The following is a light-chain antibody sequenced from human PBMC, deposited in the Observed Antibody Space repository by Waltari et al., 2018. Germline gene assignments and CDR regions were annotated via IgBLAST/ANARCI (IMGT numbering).Light chain of an antibody. CDR2: DTS. Sequence: DIVLTQSPAILSLSPGERASLSCRASQSVSNYLAWYQQKPGQAPTLLIYDTSNRATGIPARFSGSGFGTDFTLTISNLEPEDFAIYYCQHRRSWPLTFGGGTKVEIK. CDR1: QSVSNY. CDR3: QHRRSWPLT. V-gene: IGKV3-11*01. J-gene: IGKJ4*01.